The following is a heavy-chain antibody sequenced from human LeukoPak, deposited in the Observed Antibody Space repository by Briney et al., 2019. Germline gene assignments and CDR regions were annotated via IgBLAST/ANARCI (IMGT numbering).Heavy chain of an antibody. CDR3: AKYRGAGTYFKNPLGF. V-gene: IGHV3-23*01. CDR2: TTGSGSST. J-gene: IGHJ4*02. D-gene: IGHD3-10*01. CDR1: GFTFSSYA. Sequence: GSLRLSCAASGFTFSSYAMTWVRQAPGKGLEWVSATTGSGSSTHYADSVKGRFTISRDNSRNTLYLQMNSLRVEDRAVYFCAKYRGAGTYFKNPLGFWGQGTLVTVSS.